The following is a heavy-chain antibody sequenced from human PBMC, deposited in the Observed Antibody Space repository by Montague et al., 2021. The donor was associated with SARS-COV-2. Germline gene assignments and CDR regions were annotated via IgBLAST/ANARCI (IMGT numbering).Heavy chain of an antibody. CDR2: INHSGST. CDR1: GGSFSGYY. V-gene: IGHV4-34*01. J-gene: IGHJ4*02. D-gene: IGHD1-26*01. CDR3: ARRGSGRSDLAY. Sequence: SETLSLTCAVYGGSFSGYYWSWIRQPPGKGLEWIGEINHSGSTKYNPSHKSRVSMSVDKSWNQFFLRLTSVTAADTAIYYCARRGSGRSDLAYWGQGTLVTVSS.